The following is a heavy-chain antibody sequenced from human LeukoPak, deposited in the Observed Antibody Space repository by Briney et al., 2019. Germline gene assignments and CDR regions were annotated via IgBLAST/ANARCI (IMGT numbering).Heavy chain of an antibody. CDR1: GFTFSSHG. Sequence: GGSLRLSCAASGFTFSSHGMSWVRQAPGKGLEWVSGIVGGAGGTYYADSVKGRFTISRDNSKNTLYLQMNSLRAEDTAVYYCARDSPSNYYGSGSFDYWGQGTLVTVSS. V-gene: IGHV3-23*01. D-gene: IGHD3-10*01. J-gene: IGHJ4*02. CDR3: ARDSPSNYYGSGSFDY. CDR2: IVGGAGGT.